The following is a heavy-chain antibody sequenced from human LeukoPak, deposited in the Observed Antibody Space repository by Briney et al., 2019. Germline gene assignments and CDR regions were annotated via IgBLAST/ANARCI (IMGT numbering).Heavy chain of an antibody. D-gene: IGHD3-3*01. V-gene: IGHV4-39*01. J-gene: IGHJ4*02. CDR1: GGSISSSSYY. CDR3: ARHHPPEIVLRFLEWHPYGYYFDY. CDR2: IYYSGST. Sequence: SETLSLTCTVSGGSISSSSYYWGWIRQPPGKGLEWIGSIYYSGSTYYNPSLKSRVTISVDTSKNQFSLKLSSVTAADTAVYYCARHHPPEIVLRFLEWHPYGYYFDYWGQGTLVTVSS.